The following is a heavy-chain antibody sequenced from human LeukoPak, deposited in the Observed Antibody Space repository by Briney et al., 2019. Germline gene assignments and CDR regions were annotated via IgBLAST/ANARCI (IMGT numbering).Heavy chain of an antibody. CDR3: ARTTVTKKGFDI. V-gene: IGHV1-2*02. CDR2: INPNSGGT. CDR1: GYTFTSYA. J-gene: IGHJ3*02. D-gene: IGHD4-17*01. Sequence: GASVKVSCKASGYTFTSYAMNWVRQAPGQGLEWMGWINPNSGGTNYAQKFQGRVTMTRDTSISTAYMELSRLRSDDTAVYYCARTTVTKKGFDIWGQGTMVTVSS.